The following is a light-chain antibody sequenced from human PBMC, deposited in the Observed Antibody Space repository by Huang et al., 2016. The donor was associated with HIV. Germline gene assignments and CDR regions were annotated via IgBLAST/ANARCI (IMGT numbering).Light chain of an antibody. J-gene: IGKJ1*01. V-gene: IGKV3-15*01. CDR3: QQYYDSPPWT. Sequence: MTQSPATLSVSPGERATLSCRASQSVSRKLAWYQQKPGQAPRLLIYEGSTRATGIPVRFSGTGSGTEFTLTINSLQSEDFAVYYCQQYYDSPPWTFGQGTKVEIK. CDR1: QSVSRK. CDR2: EGS.